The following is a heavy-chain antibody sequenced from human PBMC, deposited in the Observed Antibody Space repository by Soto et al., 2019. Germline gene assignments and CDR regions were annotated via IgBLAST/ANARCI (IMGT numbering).Heavy chain of an antibody. CDR2: INPNSGGT. Sequence: ASVKVSCKASGYTFTGYYMHRVRQAPGQGLEWMGWINPNSGGTNYAQKFQGRVTMTRDTSISTAYMELSRLRSDDTAVYYCARAAIYSGSYFDAFDIWGQGTMVTVSS. CDR3: ARAAIYSGSYFDAFDI. J-gene: IGHJ3*02. V-gene: IGHV1-2*02. D-gene: IGHD1-26*01. CDR1: GYTFTGYY.